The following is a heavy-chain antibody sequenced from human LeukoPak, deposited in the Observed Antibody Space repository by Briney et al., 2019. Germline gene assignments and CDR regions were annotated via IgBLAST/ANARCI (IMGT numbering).Heavy chain of an antibody. CDR1: GFTLSRDW. Sequence: PGGSLRLSCAASGFTLSRDWMSWVRQAPGKGLERGASIKQDGSVRYYVDSVKGRFTISRDNAKNSLYLQTNSLRAEDTAVYYCAREMWQWRYWGQGTLVTVSS. D-gene: IGHD6-19*01. J-gene: IGHJ4*02. CDR3: AREMWQWRY. V-gene: IGHV3-7*03. CDR2: IKQDGSVR.